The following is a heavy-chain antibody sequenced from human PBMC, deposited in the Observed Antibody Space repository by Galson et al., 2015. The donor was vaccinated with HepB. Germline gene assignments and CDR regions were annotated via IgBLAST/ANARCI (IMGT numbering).Heavy chain of an antibody. D-gene: IGHD1-1*01. CDR3: TAGLNDRRPLDY. J-gene: IGHJ4*02. V-gene: IGHV3-15*01. Sequence: SLRLSCAVSGFTFTNAWMSWVRQPPGKGLEWVGHFKSEVDGGTTDYAAPVKGRVTIARDDSEKTLYLQMSSLKTEDTAVYYCTAGLNDRRPLDYWGRGALVTVSS. CDR1: GFTFTNAW. CDR2: FKSEVDGGTT.